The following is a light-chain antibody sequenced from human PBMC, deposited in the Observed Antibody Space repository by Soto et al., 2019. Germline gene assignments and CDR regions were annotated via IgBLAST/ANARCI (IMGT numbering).Light chain of an antibody. J-gene: IGKJ1*01. CDR2: GAS. CDR3: HQYGDRMT. CDR1: QSVAGSY. V-gene: IGKV3-20*01. Sequence: EIVLTQSPGTLSLSPGERATLSCRASQSVAGSYLAWYQQKPGQAPRLLIYGASSRATGIPDRFSGSGSGTDFTLTISRLEPEDFAVYSFHQYGDRMTFGQGTKVEIK.